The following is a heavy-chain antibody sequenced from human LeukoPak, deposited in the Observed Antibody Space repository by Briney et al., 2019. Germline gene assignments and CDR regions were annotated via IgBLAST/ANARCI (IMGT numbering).Heavy chain of an antibody. V-gene: IGHV5-51*01. CDR2: IYPGDSDT. Sequence: GESLKISCKGSGYSFTSYWIGWVRQMPGKGLEWMGIIYPGDSDTRYSPSFQGQVTISADTSISTAYMELSSLRSDDTAVYYCAHLGVADDTEDAFDIWGQGTMVTVSS. J-gene: IGHJ3*02. CDR1: GYSFTSYW. CDR3: AHLGVADDTEDAFDI. D-gene: IGHD3-22*01.